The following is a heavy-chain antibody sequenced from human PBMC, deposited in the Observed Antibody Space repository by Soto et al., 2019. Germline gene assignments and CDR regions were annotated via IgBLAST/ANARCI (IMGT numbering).Heavy chain of an antibody. CDR1: GGALRSSSDY. J-gene: IGHJ6*02. D-gene: IGHD2-8*01. CDR3: ARRPYPCTRRDYYYYGMDV. CDR2: LYHSGST. V-gene: IGHV4-39*01. Sequence: PSETMSLTCTVSGGALRSSSDYWGWIRQPPGEGLEWIGSLYHSGSTYYHPALKRGVTISVDTSKTQVSLKLSSVTAAEAAVYDCARRPYPCTRRDYYYYGMDVWGQGTTVTVSS.